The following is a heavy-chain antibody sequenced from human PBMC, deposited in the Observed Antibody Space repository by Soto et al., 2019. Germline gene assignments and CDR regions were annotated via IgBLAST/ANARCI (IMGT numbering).Heavy chain of an antibody. CDR2: ISYEGSNK. CDR3: AKVIRTTTVRYIDY. Sequence: PGGSLRLSCAASGFPFSNYGMHWVRQGPGKGLEGVAVISYEGSNKYYADSVKGRFTISRDNSKNTLYLQMNSLRAEDTAVYYCAKVIRTTTVRYIDYWGQGTLVTVSS. V-gene: IGHV3-30*18. CDR1: GFPFSNYG. D-gene: IGHD1-7*01. J-gene: IGHJ4*02.